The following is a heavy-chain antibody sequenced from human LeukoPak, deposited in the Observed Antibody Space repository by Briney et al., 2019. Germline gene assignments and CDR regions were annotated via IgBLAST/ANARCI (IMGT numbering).Heavy chain of an antibody. D-gene: IGHD6-6*01. V-gene: IGHV1-8*03. Sequence: GASVKVSCKASGYTFTSYDINWVRQATGQWLEWMGWMNPNSGNTGYAQKFQGRVTITRNTSISTAYMELSSLRSEDTAVYYCARGIAARPRRGYYYMDVWGKGTTVTVSS. CDR3: ARGIAARPRRGYYYMDV. CDR1: GYTFTSYD. CDR2: MNPNSGNT. J-gene: IGHJ6*03.